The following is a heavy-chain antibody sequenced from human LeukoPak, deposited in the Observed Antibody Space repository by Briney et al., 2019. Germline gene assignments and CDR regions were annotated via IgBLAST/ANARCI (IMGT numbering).Heavy chain of an antibody. CDR2: IYHSGST. CDR1: GGSISSGGYY. D-gene: IGHD3-3*01. CDR3: AREGRFLEWLPNAFDI. V-gene: IGHV4-31*03. J-gene: IGHJ3*02. Sequence: PSQTLSLTCTVSGGSISSGGYYWSWIRQHPGKGLEWIGYIYHSGSTYYNPSLKSRVTISVDTSKNQFSLKLSSVTAADTAVYYCAREGRFLEWLPNAFDIWGQGTMVTVSS.